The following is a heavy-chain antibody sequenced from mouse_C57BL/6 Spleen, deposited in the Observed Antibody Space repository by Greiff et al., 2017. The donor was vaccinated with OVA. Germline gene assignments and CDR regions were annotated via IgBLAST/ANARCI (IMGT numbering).Heavy chain of an antibody. V-gene: IGHV1-72*01. J-gene: IGHJ1*03. CDR2: LDPNSGGT. Sequence: QVQLQQSGAELVKPGASVKLSCKASGYTFTSYWMHWVKQRPGRGLEWIGRLDPNSGGTKYNEKFKSKATLTVDKPSSTAYMQLSSLTSEDSAVYYCARSGQLYYDYVYWYFDVWGTGTTVTVSS. CDR1: GYTFTSYW. CDR3: ARSGQLYYDYVYWYFDV. D-gene: IGHD2-4*01.